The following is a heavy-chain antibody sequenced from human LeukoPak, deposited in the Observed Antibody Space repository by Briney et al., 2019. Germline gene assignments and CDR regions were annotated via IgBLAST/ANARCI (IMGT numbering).Heavy chain of an antibody. CDR2: ISHSGNT. D-gene: IGHD6-13*01. Sequence: PSETLSLTCTVSGNSISSGYYWGWIRPPPGKGLKWIGSISHSGNTYYNPSLKSRVTISVDTSKNQFSLKLSSVTAADTAVYYCARLDYSSSWYDIDYWGQGTLVTVSS. J-gene: IGHJ4*02. CDR1: GNSISSGYY. V-gene: IGHV4-38-2*02. CDR3: ARLDYSSSWYDIDY.